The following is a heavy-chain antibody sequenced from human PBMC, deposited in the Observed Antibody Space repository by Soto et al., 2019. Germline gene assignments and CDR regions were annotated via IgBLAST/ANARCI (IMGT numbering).Heavy chain of an antibody. Sequence: QVQLQESGPGLVKPSETLSLTCTVSGGSVSSALYYWSWIRQPPGKGLEWIGYIYYSGSTNYIPSLRGRVTIALDSSKNQVSLKLTSVTVADTAVYYCARDPAGQQWLAPDIWGQGTMVTVSS. CDR2: IYYSGST. J-gene: IGHJ3*02. CDR1: GGSVSSALYY. CDR3: ARDPAGQQWLAPDI. V-gene: IGHV4-61*01. D-gene: IGHD6-19*01.